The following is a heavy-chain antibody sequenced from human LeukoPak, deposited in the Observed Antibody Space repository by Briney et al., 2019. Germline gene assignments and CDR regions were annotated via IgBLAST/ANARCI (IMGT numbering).Heavy chain of an antibody. Sequence: PSETLSLTCAVYGGSSSGYYWSWIRQPPGKGLEWIGEINHSGSTNYNPSLKSRVTISVDTSKNQFSLKLSSVTAADTAVYYCARGNPPRYCSGGSCYSKMNWFDPWGQGTLVTVSS. D-gene: IGHD2-15*01. V-gene: IGHV4-34*01. CDR1: GGSSSGYY. J-gene: IGHJ5*02. CDR2: INHSGST. CDR3: ARGNPPRYCSGGSCYSKMNWFDP.